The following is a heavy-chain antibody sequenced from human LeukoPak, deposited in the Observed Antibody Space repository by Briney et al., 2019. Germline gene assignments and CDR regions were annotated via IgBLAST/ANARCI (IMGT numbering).Heavy chain of an antibody. V-gene: IGHV4-30-4*01. D-gene: IGHD3-3*01. J-gene: IGHJ4*02. CDR2: IYYSGST. CDR3: ARGGVMSLVDY. Sequence: SETLSLTCTVSGGSITYYHWSWIRQPPGKGLEWIGYIYYSGSTYYNPSLKSRVTISVDTSKNQFSLKLSSVTAADTAVYYCARGGVMSLVDYWGQGTLVTVSS. CDR1: GGSITYYH.